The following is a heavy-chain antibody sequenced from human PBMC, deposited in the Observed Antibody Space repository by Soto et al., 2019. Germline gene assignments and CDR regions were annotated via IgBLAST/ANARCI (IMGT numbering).Heavy chain of an antibody. V-gene: IGHV3-21*01. J-gene: IGHJ6*02. Sequence: GGSLRLSCAASGFTFSSYSMNWVRQAPGKGLEWVSSISSSSSYIYYADSVKGRFTISRDNAKNSLYLQMNSLRAEDTAVYYCARGAYYYDSNYYGMDVWGQGTTVTVSS. CDR1: GFTFSSYS. CDR2: ISSSSSYI. D-gene: IGHD3-22*01. CDR3: ARGAYYYDSNYYGMDV.